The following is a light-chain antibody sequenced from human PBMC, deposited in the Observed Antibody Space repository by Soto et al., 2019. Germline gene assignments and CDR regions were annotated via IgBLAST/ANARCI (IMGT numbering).Light chain of an antibody. CDR1: QNINNW. V-gene: IGKV1-5*03. CDR3: QEYGANSPWT. Sequence: DIQMTQSPSTLSASVGDRVTINCRASQNINNWLAWYQQKSGKAPKVLIYKASSLESGVQSRFSGSGSGTEFTLTISSLQTEDFATYYCQEYGANSPWTLGQGTQVEIK. CDR2: KAS. J-gene: IGKJ1*01.